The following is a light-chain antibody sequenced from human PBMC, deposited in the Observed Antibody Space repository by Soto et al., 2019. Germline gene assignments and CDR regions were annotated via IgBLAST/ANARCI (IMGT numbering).Light chain of an antibody. CDR2: LNSDGSH. CDR3: QTWGTGIRV. CDR1: SGHSSYA. V-gene: IGLV4-69*01. J-gene: IGLJ3*02. Sequence: QSVLTQSPSASASLGASVKLTRTLSSGHSSYAIAWHQQQPEKGPRYLMKLNSDGSHSKGDGIPDRFSGSSSGAERYLTISSLQSEEEADYYCQTWGTGIRVFGGGTKLTVL.